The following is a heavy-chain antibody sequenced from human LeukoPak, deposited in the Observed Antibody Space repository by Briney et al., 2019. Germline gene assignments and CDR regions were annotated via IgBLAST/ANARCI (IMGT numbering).Heavy chain of an antibody. J-gene: IGHJ4*02. CDR1: GFTFSSYE. D-gene: IGHD5-12*01. CDR3: ARLHVDNCDY. Sequence: GGSLRLSCAASGFTFSSYEMNWVRQAPGKGLEWVSYISSSGSTIYYADSVKGRFTISRDNAKNSLYLQMNSLRAEDTAVYYCARLHVDNCDYWGQGTLVTVSS. CDR2: ISSSGSTI. V-gene: IGHV3-48*03.